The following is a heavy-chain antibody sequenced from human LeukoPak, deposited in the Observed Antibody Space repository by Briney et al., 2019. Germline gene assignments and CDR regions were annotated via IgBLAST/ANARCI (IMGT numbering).Heavy chain of an antibody. Sequence: GGSLRLSCAASGFTFSSYAMSWVRQAPGKGLEWVSAISGSGGSTYYADSVKGRFTIFRDNSKNTLYLQMNSMRAEDTAVYYCAKDIDYVWGSYRSQEWGQGTLVTVSS. D-gene: IGHD3-16*02. J-gene: IGHJ4*02. V-gene: IGHV3-23*01. CDR1: GFTFSSYA. CDR3: AKDIDYVWGSYRSQE. CDR2: ISGSGGST.